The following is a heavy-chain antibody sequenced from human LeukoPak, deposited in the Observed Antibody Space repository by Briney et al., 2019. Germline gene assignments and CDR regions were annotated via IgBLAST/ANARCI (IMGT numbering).Heavy chain of an antibody. CDR1: GFTFTDYY. Sequence: ASVKVSCKTSGFTFTDYYIQWVRQAPGQRLEWMGWVSPKSGASHYAQKFQGRVTMTWEPSITTAYMELSRLRSDDTAIYYCVRDREVVGSTSDFDHWGQGSLVTVSS. D-gene: IGHD1-26*01. CDR3: VRDREVVGSTSDFDH. V-gene: IGHV1-2*02. J-gene: IGHJ4*02. CDR2: VSPKSGAS.